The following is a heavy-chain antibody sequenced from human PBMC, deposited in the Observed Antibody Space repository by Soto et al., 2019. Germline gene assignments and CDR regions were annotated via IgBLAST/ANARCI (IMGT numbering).Heavy chain of an antibody. Sequence: SETLSLTCTVSGGSISSYYWSWIRQPPGKGLEWIGYIFYSGSTNYNPSLKSRVTISVDTSKNQFSLKLSSVTAADTAVYYCARRYSSSFDYWGQGTLVTVSS. CDR3: ARRYSSSFDY. CDR1: GGSISSYY. D-gene: IGHD6-13*01. CDR2: IFYSGST. J-gene: IGHJ4*02. V-gene: IGHV4-59*08.